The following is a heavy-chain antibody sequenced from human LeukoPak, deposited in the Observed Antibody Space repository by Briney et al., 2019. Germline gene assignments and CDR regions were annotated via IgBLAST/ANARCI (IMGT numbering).Heavy chain of an antibody. CDR2: IYWNDDK. J-gene: IGHJ4*02. CDR3: APIIPSSSGWYLTTTFDY. D-gene: IGHD6-19*01. CDR1: GFSLSSSGVG. Sequence: SGPTLVKPTQTLTLTCTFSGFSLSSSGVGVGWIRQPPGKALEWLAVIYWNDDKRYSPSLKSRLTISKDTSKNQVVLTMTNMDPVDTATYYWAPIIPSSSGWYLTTTFDYWGQGTLVTVSS. V-gene: IGHV2-5*01.